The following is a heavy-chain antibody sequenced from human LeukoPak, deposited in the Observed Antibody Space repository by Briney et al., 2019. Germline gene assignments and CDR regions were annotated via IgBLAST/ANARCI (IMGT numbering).Heavy chain of an antibody. CDR2: IYSTGST. J-gene: IGHJ4*02. CDR1: GGSISRYY. D-gene: IGHD1-26*01. Sequence: SETLSLTCTVSGGSISRYYWSWIRRPPGKGLEWIGYIYSTGSTNSNPSLKSRVTISVDTSKNHFSLKLTSVTAADTAVYYCARHESAVGALFYWGQGSLVTVSS. V-gene: IGHV4-59*08. CDR3: ARHESAVGALFY.